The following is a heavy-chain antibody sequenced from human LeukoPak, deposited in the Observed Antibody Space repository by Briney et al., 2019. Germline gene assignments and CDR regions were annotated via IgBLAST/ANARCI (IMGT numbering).Heavy chain of an antibody. Sequence: AASVKVSCKASGGTSSSYAISWVRQAPGQGLEWMGGIIPIFGTANYAQKFQGRVTITTDESTSTAYMELSSLRSEDTAVYYCARLSITGTTSFDYWGQGTLVTVSS. CDR3: ARLSITGTTSFDY. CDR1: GGTSSSYA. V-gene: IGHV1-69*05. J-gene: IGHJ4*02. CDR2: IIPIFGTA. D-gene: IGHD1-7*01.